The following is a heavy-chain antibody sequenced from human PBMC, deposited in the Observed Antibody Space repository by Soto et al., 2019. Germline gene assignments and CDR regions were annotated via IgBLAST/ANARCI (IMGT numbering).Heavy chain of an antibody. CDR1: GFTFSSYA. CDR3: ARDQPYYDILTGAYY. CDR2: ISYDGSNK. V-gene: IGHV3-30-3*01. Sequence: QVQLVESGGGVVQPGRSLRLSCAASGFTFSSYAMHWVRQAPGKGLEWVAVISYDGSNKYYADSVKGRFTISRDNSKNTLYLQMNSLRAEDTAVYYCARDQPYYDILTGAYYWGQGTLVTVSS. D-gene: IGHD3-9*01. J-gene: IGHJ4*02.